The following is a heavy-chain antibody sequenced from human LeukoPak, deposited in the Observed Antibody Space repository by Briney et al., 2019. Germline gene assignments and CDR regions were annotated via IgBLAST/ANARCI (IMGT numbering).Heavy chain of an antibody. CDR1: GNTFTSNG. J-gene: IGHJ3*02. CDR3: ARDQRGTTSLDI. Sequence: GASVKVSCKASGNTFTSNGISWVRQAPGEGLEWMGWISAFNGNTHYAQKFQGRVTMTTDTSTSTAYMELRSPRSDDTAVYYCARDQRGTTSLDIWGQGTMVTVSS. V-gene: IGHV1-18*01. CDR2: ISAFNGNT. D-gene: IGHD4-17*01.